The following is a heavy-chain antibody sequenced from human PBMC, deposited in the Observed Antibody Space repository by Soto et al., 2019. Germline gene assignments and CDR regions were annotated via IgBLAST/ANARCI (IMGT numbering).Heavy chain of an antibody. J-gene: IGHJ4*02. D-gene: IGHD1-1*01. CDR2: IKPDGSRT. CDR1: GFTFSSYW. V-gene: IGHV3-74*03. CDR3: ARENNWSYDS. Sequence: SLRLSCAASGFTFSSYWMHCVRQAPGEGLVWVSYIKPDGSRTKDADSVKGRFTISRDNARNTLYLRMNSLRAEDTAVYYCARENNWSYDSWGRGTLVTVAS.